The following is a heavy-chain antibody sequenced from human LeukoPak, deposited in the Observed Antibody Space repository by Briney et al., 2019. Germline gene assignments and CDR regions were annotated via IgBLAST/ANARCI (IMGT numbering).Heavy chain of an antibody. CDR3: ARFSDTAMVIDY. V-gene: IGHV3-21*01. CDR1: GFTFSSYS. CDR2: ISSSSSYI. J-gene: IGHJ4*02. Sequence: GGSLRLSCAASGFTFSSYSMNWVRQAPGKGLEWVSSISSSSSYIYYADSVKGRFTISRDNAKNSLYLQMNGLRAEDTAVYYCARFSDTAMVIDYWGQGTLVTVSS. D-gene: IGHD5-18*01.